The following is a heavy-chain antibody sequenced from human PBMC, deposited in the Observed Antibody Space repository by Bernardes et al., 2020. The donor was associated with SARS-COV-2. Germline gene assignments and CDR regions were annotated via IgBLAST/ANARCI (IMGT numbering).Heavy chain of an antibody. J-gene: IGHJ5*02. V-gene: IGHV1-69*13. CDR2: IIPIFGTA. CDR1: GGTFSSYA. CDR3: ARGLSSSSWYFNWFDP. Sequence: SVKVSCKASGGTFSSYAISWVRQAPGQGLEWMGRIIPIFGTANYAQKFQGRVTITADDSTSTAYMELSSLRSEDTAVYYCARGLSSSSWYFNWFDPWGQGTLVTVSS. D-gene: IGHD6-13*01.